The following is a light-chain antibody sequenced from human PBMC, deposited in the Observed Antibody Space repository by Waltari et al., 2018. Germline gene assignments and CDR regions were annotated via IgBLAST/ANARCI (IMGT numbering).Light chain of an antibody. Sequence: EIVLTQSPDFQSVTPKEKVTITCRASQSVCNSLHWYQQKPDQTPKLLIKYASQSFPGVPARFSGSGSGTDFTLTINSLEAEDAATYYCHQSSSLPITFGQGTRLDIK. J-gene: IGKJ5*01. CDR1: QSVCNS. CDR3: HQSSSLPIT. V-gene: IGKV6-21*01. CDR2: YAS.